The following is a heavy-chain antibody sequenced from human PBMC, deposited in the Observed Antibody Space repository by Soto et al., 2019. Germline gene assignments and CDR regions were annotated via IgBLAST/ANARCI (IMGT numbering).Heavy chain of an antibody. D-gene: IGHD2-15*01. Sequence: QVQLVESGGGVVQPGRSLRLSCAASGFTFSSYGMHWVRQAPGKGLEWVAVIWYDGSNKYYADSVKGRFTISRDNSKNTLYLQMNSLRAEDTAVYYCARGYCSGGSCHLDGMDVWGQGTTVTVSS. CDR3: ARGYCSGGSCHLDGMDV. V-gene: IGHV3-33*01. CDR1: GFTFSSYG. CDR2: IWYDGSNK. J-gene: IGHJ6*02.